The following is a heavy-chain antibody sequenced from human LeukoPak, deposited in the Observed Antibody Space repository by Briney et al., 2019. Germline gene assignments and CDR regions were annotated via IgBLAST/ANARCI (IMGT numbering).Heavy chain of an antibody. CDR1: GFTLRSYA. Sequence: GGSLRLSCAASGFTLRSYAMTWVRQAPGKGLEWASAISGSGTSTYYADSVKGRFTISRDNSKNTLYLQMNSLRAEDTAVYYCAKDRECSGGSCYFDYWGQGTLVTVSS. D-gene: IGHD2-15*01. J-gene: IGHJ4*02. CDR3: AKDRECSGGSCYFDY. V-gene: IGHV3-23*01. CDR2: ISGSGTST.